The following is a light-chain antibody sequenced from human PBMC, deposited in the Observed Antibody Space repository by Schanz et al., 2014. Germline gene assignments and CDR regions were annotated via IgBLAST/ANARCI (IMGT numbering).Light chain of an antibody. CDR3: QHYYNSPRT. J-gene: IGKJ1*01. Sequence: EIVLTQSPGTLSLSPGERATLSCRASQSVSSSYLAWYQQRPGQAPRLLIYGASSRATGIPDRFSGSGSGTDFTLTISRLEPEDFAVYYCQHYYNSPRTFGQGTKVEIK. CDR1: QSVSSSY. V-gene: IGKV3-20*01. CDR2: GAS.